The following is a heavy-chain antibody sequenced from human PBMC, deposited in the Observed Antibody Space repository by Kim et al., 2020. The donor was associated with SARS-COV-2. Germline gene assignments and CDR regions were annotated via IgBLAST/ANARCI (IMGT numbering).Heavy chain of an antibody. J-gene: IGHJ4*02. CDR2: ISAYNGNT. Sequence: ASVKVSCKASGYTFTSYGISWVRQAPGQGLEWMGWISAYNGNTNYAQKLQGRVTMTTDTSTSTAYMELRSLRSDDTAVYYCARDADFYGSGSFPFDYWGQGTLVTVSS. CDR1: GYTFTSYG. D-gene: IGHD3-10*01. V-gene: IGHV1-18*01. CDR3: ARDADFYGSGSFPFDY.